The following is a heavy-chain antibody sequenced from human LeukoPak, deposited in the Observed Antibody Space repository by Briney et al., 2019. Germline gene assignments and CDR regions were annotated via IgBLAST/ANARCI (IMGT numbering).Heavy chain of an antibody. CDR1: GDSISSSY. CDR3: ARGPKVADTRTGLDY. V-gene: IGHV4-59*01. D-gene: IGHD6-19*01. CDR2: IYYSGST. J-gene: IGHJ4*02. Sequence: PSETLSLTCTVSGDSISSSYWSWIRQPPGKGLEWIGYIYYSGSTNYNPSLKSRITISIDTSKNQFSLKLSSVTAADTAVYYCARGPKVADTRTGLDYWGQGTLVTVSS.